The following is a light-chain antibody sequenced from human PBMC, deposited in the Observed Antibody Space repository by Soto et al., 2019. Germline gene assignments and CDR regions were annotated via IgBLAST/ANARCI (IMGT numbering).Light chain of an antibody. CDR1: QSVLYSSNNKNY. J-gene: IGKJ1*01. CDR3: QQYYSTLRT. Sequence: DIVMTQSPDSLAVSLGERATINCKSSQSVLYSSNNKNYLDWDQQKPGQPPKLLIYWASTRESGVPDRFSGSGSGTDFTLTISSLQAEDVAVYYCQQYYSTLRTFGQGTKVEIK. V-gene: IGKV4-1*01. CDR2: WAS.